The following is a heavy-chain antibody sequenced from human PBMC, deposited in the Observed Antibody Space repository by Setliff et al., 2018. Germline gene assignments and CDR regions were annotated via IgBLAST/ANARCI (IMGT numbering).Heavy chain of an antibody. V-gene: IGHV5-51*01. CDR2: IYPRDSDT. CDR1: GCTLTNNW. D-gene: IGHD5-12*01. CDR3: ARFRGGYSAYDWVDY. J-gene: IGHJ4*02. Sequence: GESLKISCEGSGCTLTNNWIGWVRQMPGKGLEWMGIIYPRDSDTRYSPSFQGQVTISADTSITTAYLQWSSLKASDSAMYYCARFRGGYSAYDWVDYWGQGTLVTVSS.